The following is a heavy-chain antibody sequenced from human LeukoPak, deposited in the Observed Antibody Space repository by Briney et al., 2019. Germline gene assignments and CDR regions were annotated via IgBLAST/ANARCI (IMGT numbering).Heavy chain of an antibody. D-gene: IGHD4-23*01. CDR3: ATSPQYGGY. CDR2: IYYSGRT. CDR1: GGSISSSGYY. J-gene: IGHJ4*02. Sequence: PSETLSLTCTVSGGSISSSGYYWGWSRQPPGKGLEWIGSIYYSGRTQYNPSLKSRLPISVDTSKNQFSLKLRSVTAADTAVYYCATSPQYGGYWGQGTLVTVSS. V-gene: IGHV4-39*01.